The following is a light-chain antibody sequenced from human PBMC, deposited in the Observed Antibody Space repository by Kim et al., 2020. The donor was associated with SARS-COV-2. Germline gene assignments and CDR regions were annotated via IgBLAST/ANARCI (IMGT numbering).Light chain of an antibody. J-gene: IGLJ2*01. CDR3: SSYTSSSTLG. Sequence: GQSITISCTGTSSDVGGSNYVSWYQQHPGKAPKLMIYDVSNRPSGVSNRFSGSKSGNTASLTISGLQAEDEADYYCSSYTSSSTLGFGGGTQLTVL. V-gene: IGLV2-14*03. CDR2: DVS. CDR1: SSDVGGSNY.